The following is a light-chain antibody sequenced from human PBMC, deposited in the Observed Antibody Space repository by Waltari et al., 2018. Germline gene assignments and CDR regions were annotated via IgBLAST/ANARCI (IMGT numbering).Light chain of an antibody. CDR3: QQYYSTLYS. CDR1: QSLLYSSNNKNY. CDR2: WAS. V-gene: IGKV4-1*01. Sequence: DIVMTQSPDSLAVSLGERVTINCKSSQSLLYSSNNKNYLAWYQQKPGQAPKLLIYWASTRESGVPDRFSGSGSGTDFTLTISGLQAEDVAVYYCQQYYSTLYSFGQGTKVEIK. J-gene: IGKJ2*03.